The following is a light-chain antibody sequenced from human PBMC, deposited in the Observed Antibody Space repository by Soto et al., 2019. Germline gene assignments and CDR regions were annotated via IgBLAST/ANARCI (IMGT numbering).Light chain of an antibody. J-gene: IGLJ1*01. CDR3: GSYASSSTLYV. CDR1: SSDVGGYNY. CDR2: DVS. V-gene: IGLV2-14*01. Sequence: QSALTQPASVSGSPGQSSTISCTGTSSDVGGYNYVSWYQQHSGKAPKLMIYDVSNRPSGVSNRFSGSKSGNTASLPISGLQAEDEADYYCGSYASSSTLYVFGTGTKVTVL.